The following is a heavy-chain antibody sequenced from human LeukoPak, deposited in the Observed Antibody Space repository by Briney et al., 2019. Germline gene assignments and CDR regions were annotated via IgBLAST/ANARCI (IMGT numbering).Heavy chain of an antibody. CDR2: MSGNAGSI. CDR1: GFTFSTYA. D-gene: IGHD1-26*01. V-gene: IGHV3-23*01. J-gene: IGHJ4*02. CDR3: ARMRELPYYFDY. Sequence: GGSLRLSCAASGFTFSTYAMSWVRQAPGKGLQWVSTMSGNAGSIYYADSVKGRFTISRDNAKNSLYLQMNSLRAEDTAVYYCARMRELPYYFDYWGQGTLVTVSS.